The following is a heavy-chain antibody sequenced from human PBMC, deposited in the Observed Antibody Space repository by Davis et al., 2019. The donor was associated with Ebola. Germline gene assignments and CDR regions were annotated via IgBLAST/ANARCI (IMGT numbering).Heavy chain of an antibody. V-gene: IGHV1-69*13. CDR1: GGTFSTST. J-gene: IGHJ4*02. Sequence: SVKVSCKASGGTFSTSTITWVRQAPGQGLELMGGIIPIFGTATYAQKFQDRVTITADASTSTAYMDLSSLRSQDTAIYYCARVSSSGWFYFEYWGQGTLVSVSS. D-gene: IGHD6-19*01. CDR2: IIPIFGTA. CDR3: ARVSSSGWFYFEY.